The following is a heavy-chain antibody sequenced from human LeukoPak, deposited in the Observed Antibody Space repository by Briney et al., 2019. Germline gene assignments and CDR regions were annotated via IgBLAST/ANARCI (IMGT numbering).Heavy chain of an antibody. CDR2: INPSGGST. CDR1: GYTFTGYY. Sequence: ASVKVSCKASGYTFTGYYMHWGRQAPGQGLEWMGIINPSGGSTSYAQKFQGRVTMTRDTSTSTVYMELSSLRSEDTAVYYCARDGTGDYYFAYWGQGTLVTVSS. CDR3: ARDGTGDYYFAY. J-gene: IGHJ4*02. V-gene: IGHV1-46*01.